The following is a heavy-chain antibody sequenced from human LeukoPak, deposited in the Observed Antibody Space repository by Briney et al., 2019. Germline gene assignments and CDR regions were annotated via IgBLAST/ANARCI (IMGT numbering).Heavy chain of an antibody. D-gene: IGHD6-25*01. CDR1: GYTFASYY. J-gene: IGHJ4*02. CDR2: INPSGGST. Sequence: ASVKVSCKASGYTFASYYMHWVRQAPGQGLEWMGIINPSGGSTSYAQKFQGRVTMTRDTSTSTVYMELSSLRSEDTAVYYCAKDESPRIAADNYWGQGTLVTVSS. V-gene: IGHV1-46*01. CDR3: AKDESPRIAADNY.